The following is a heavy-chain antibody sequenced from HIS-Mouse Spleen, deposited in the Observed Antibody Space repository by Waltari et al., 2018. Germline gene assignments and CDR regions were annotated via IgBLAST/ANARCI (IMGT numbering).Heavy chain of an antibody. CDR3: ARVSGYFPYAFDI. J-gene: IGHJ3*02. CDR2: IYSVGST. CDR1: GFTVSSNY. D-gene: IGHD5-12*01. V-gene: IGHV3-53*01. Sequence: EVQLVESGGGLIQPGGSLRLSCAASGFTVSSNYMSWVRQAPGKGLEWVSVIYSVGSTYCAESLKGRFTISRDKSNNTRYLQMNSRRAEDTAVYYCARVSGYFPYAFDIWGQGTMVTVSS.